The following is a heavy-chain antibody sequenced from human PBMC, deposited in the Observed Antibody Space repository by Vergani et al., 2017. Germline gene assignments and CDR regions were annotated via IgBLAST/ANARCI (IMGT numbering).Heavy chain of an antibody. Sequence: EVQLLESGGGLVQPGGSLRLSCAASGFTFSSYAMSWVRQAPGKGLEWVSAISGSGGSTYYADSVKGRFTISRDNSKNTLYLQMNSLRAEDTAVYYCAKSSKVVPAANNYYDSSGYSWGQGTLVTVSS. CDR2: ISGSGGST. J-gene: IGHJ4*02. V-gene: IGHV3-23*01. CDR1: GFTFSSYA. CDR3: AKSSKVVPAANNYYDSSGYS. D-gene: IGHD3-22*01.